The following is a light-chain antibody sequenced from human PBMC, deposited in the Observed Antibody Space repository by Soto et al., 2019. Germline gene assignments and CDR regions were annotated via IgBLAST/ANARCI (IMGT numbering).Light chain of an antibody. Sequence: DIQIPQLLPPLPESEGDKAPTTSGDIQTISSGLAWYQQKPGKAPKLLIYKASTLKSGVPSRFSGSGSGTEFTLTISSLQPDDFATYYCQHYNSYSEAFGQGTKVELK. V-gene: IGKV1-5*03. CDR1: QTISSG. CDR2: KAS. J-gene: IGKJ1*01. CDR3: QHYNSYSEA.